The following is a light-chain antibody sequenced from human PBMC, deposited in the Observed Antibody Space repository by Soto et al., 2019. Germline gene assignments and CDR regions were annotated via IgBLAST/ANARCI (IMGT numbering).Light chain of an antibody. Sequence: VMTQSPATLSVSPGERATLSCGASQSVSTNLAWYQQKPGQAPRLLVYGAYNRATGVPARFSGSGSGTEFTLTISSLQSEDFTVYYCQQYNDWPLTFGGGTKVDIK. CDR1: QSVSTN. CDR3: QQYNDWPLT. V-gene: IGKV3-15*01. J-gene: IGKJ4*01. CDR2: GAY.